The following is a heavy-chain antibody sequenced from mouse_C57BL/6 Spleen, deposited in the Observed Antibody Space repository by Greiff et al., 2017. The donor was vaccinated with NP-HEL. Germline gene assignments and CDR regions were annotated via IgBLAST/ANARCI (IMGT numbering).Heavy chain of an antibody. V-gene: IGHV1-69*01. CDR1: GYTFTSYW. Sequence: QVQLQQPGAELVMPGASVKLSCKASGYTFTSYWMHWVKQRPGQGLEWIGEIDPSDSYTNYNQKFQGKSTLTVDKSSSTAYMQLSSLTSEDSAVYYCARSEGYDYDSFAYWGQGTLVTVSA. D-gene: IGHD2-4*01. CDR3: ARSEGYDYDSFAY. CDR2: IDPSDSYT. J-gene: IGHJ3*01.